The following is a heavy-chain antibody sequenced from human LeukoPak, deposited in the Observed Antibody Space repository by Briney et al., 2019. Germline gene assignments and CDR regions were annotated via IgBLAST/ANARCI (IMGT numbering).Heavy chain of an antibody. J-gene: IGHJ5*02. D-gene: IGHD6-13*01. V-gene: IGHV4-39*07. CDR3: ARELIAAAGTNWFDP. Sequence: KTSETLSLTCTVSGGSISSSSYYWGWIRQPPGKGLEWIGSIYYSGSTYYNPSLKSRVTISVDTSKNQFSLKLSSETAADTAVYYCARELIAAAGTNWFDPWGQGTLVTVSS. CDR1: GGSISSSSYY. CDR2: IYYSGST.